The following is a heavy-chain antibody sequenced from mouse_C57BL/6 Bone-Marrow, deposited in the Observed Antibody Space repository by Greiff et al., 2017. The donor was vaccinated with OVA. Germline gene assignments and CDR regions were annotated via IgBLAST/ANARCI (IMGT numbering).Heavy chain of an antibody. CDR2: IDPSDSYT. J-gene: IGHJ2*01. CDR1: GYTFTSYW. V-gene: IGHV1-69*01. CDR3: ARLVYYYCSTSYYFDY. D-gene: IGHD1-1*01. Sequence: QVQLQQSGAELVMPGASVKLSCKASGYTFTSYWMHWVKQRPGQGLEWIGEIDPSDSYTNYNQKFKGKSTLTVDKSSSTAYMQLSSLTSEDSAVYYCARLVYYYCSTSYYFDYWGQGTTLTVSS.